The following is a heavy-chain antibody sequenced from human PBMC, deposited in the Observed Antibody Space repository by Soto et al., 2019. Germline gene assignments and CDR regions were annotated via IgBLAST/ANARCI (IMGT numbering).Heavy chain of an antibody. V-gene: IGHV3-48*02. Sequence: EVQLVESGGGLIQPGGSQRLSCAEPGFTFSSYSMHWVRQAPGKGLEGVPYISMRGDTVYYADSLRGRFTIARDNAKGSLYLQMSSLRDDYTAVYYCTKGTDYYHSEMVSPNLFDHWGQGTLVTVTS. D-gene: IGHD3-10*01. CDR1: GFTFSSYS. CDR3: TKGTDYYHSEMVSPNLFDH. CDR2: ISMRGDTV. J-gene: IGHJ5*02.